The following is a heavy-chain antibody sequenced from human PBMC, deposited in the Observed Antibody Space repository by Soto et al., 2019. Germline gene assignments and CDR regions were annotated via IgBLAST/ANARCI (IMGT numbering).Heavy chain of an antibody. J-gene: IGHJ4*02. CDR2: IDWDDDK. D-gene: IGHD2-2*01. CDR1: GFSLSTSGMC. CDR3: ARLSTSRYFFDH. V-gene: IGHV2-70*11. Sequence: SGPTLVNPTQTLTLTGTFSGFSLSTSGMCVSWIRQPPGKALEWLARIDWDDDKYYDTSLKTRLIISKDSSRNQVVLTMTNMDPVDTATYYCARLSTSRYFFDHWGLGTLVTVSS.